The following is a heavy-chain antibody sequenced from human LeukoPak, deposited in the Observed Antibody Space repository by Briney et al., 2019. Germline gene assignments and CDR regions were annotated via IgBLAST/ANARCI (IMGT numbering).Heavy chain of an antibody. Sequence: ASVKVSCKASGGTFSSYAISWVRQAPGQGLKWMGGIIPIFGTANYAQKFQGRVTITADESTSTAYMELSSLRSEDTAVYYCAPDQTARNIGFDYWGQGTLVTVSS. CDR3: APDQTARNIGFDY. J-gene: IGHJ4*02. D-gene: IGHD1-14*01. V-gene: IGHV1-69*13. CDR1: GGTFSSYA. CDR2: IIPIFGTA.